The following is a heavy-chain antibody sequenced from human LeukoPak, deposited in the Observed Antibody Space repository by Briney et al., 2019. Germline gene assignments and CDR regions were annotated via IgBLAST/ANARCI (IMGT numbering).Heavy chain of an antibody. D-gene: IGHD3-3*01. CDR1: GYSFTSYW. Sequence: GGSLKISCKGSGYSFTSYWIGWVRQMPGKGLEWMGIIYPGDSDTRYSPSFQGQVTISADKSISTAYLQWSSLKASDTAMYYCARHHIAIFGVVINYGMDVWGQGTTVTVSS. CDR3: ARHHIAIFGVVINYGMDV. CDR2: IYPGDSDT. V-gene: IGHV5-51*01. J-gene: IGHJ6*02.